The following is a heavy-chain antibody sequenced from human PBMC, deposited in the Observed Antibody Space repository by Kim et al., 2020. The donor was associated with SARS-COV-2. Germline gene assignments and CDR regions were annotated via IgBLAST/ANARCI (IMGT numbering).Heavy chain of an antibody. D-gene: IGHD1-26*01. V-gene: IGHV4-39*01. CDR3: VRHSGDLDDRIDY. CDR1: GASLINNFCH. J-gene: IGHJ4*01. CDR2: FSYRGDT. Sequence: SETLSLSCAVSGASLINNFCHWGWIRQSPGKGLEWIGSFSYRGDTYYSPSMKSRLTISVDISKRQFSLKLRSLTASDTAVYYCVRHSGDLDDRIDYWGQGALVTVSS.